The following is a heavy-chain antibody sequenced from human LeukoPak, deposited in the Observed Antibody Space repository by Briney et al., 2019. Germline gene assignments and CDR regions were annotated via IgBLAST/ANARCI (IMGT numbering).Heavy chain of an antibody. Sequence: PSETLSLTCAVYGGSFSGYYWSWIRQPPGKGLEWIGEINHSRSTNYNPSLKSRVTISVDTSKNQFSLKLSSVTAADTAVYYCARGSFLSIAARLDIYYFDYWGQGTLVTVSS. CDR2: INHSRST. V-gene: IGHV4-34*01. J-gene: IGHJ4*02. D-gene: IGHD6-6*01. CDR1: GGSFSGYY. CDR3: ARGSFLSIAARLDIYYFDY.